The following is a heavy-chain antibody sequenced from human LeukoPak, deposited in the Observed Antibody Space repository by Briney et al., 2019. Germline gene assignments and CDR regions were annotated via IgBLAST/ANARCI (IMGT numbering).Heavy chain of an antibody. CDR3: ARDKGYCSGGSCYDWFDP. V-gene: IGHV3-21*01. Sequence: PGGSRLSCAASGFTFSSYSMNWVRQAPGKGLECVSSISSSSSYIYYADSVKGRFNISRDNAKNSLYLQMNSLRAEDTAVYYCARDKGYCSGGSCYDWFDPWGQGTLVTVSS. D-gene: IGHD2-15*01. CDR2: ISSSSSYI. CDR1: GFTFSSYS. J-gene: IGHJ5*02.